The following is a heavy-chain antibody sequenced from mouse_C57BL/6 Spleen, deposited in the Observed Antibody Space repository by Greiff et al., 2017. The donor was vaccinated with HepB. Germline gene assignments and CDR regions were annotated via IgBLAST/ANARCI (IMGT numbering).Heavy chain of an antibody. CDR2: INPSTGGT. Sequence: EVQLQQPGPELVKPGASVKISCKASGYSFTGYYMNWVKQSPEKSLEWIGEINPSTGGTTYNQKFKAKATLTVDKSSSTAYMQLKSLTSEDSAVYYCARGDYYAMDYWGQGTSVTVSS. CDR1: GYSFTGYY. CDR3: ARGDYYAMDY. J-gene: IGHJ4*01. V-gene: IGHV1-42*01.